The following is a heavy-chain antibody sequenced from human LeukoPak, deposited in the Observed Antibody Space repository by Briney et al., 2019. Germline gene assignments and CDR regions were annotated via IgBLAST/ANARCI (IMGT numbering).Heavy chain of an antibody. CDR1: GYTFTGYY. Sequence: ASVKVSCKASGYTFTGYYMHWVRQAPGQGLEWMGWINPNSGGTNYAQEFQGRVTMTRDTSISTAYMELSRLRSDDTAVYYCARVLGGVVPADYWGQGTLVTVSS. J-gene: IGHJ4*02. CDR2: INPNSGGT. V-gene: IGHV1-2*02. D-gene: IGHD3-3*01. CDR3: ARVLGGVVPADY.